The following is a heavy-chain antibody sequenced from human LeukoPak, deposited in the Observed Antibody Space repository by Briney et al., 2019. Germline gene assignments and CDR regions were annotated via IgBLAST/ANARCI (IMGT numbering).Heavy chain of an antibody. CDR1: GGSISSYY. J-gene: IGHJ4*02. Sequence: PSETLSLTCTVSGGSISSYYWSWIRQPPGKGLEWIGYIFHSGSTNYNPSLKSRVSMSVDTSKNQFSLRLSSVTAADTAVYYCAKEVTGGYCSGGNCYAYFEYWGQGTLVTVSS. CDR3: AKEVTGGYCSGGNCYAYFEY. V-gene: IGHV4-59*12. D-gene: IGHD2-15*01. CDR2: IFHSGST.